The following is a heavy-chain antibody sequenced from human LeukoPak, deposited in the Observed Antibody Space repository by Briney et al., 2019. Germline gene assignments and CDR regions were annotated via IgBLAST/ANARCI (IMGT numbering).Heavy chain of an antibody. V-gene: IGHV3-30*18. CDR1: GFTFSSYG. Sequence: GGSLRLSCAASGFTFSSYGMHWVRQAPGKGLEWVAVISYDGSNKYYADSVKGRFTISRDNSKNTLYLQMNSLRAEDTAVYYCAKGGDFDYWGQGTLVTVSS. J-gene: IGHJ4*02. CDR2: ISYDGSNK. CDR3: AKGGDFDY.